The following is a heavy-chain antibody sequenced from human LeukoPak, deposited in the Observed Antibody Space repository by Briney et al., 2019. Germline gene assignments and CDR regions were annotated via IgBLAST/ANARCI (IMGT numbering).Heavy chain of an antibody. D-gene: IGHD6-19*01. Sequence: SQTLSLTCAISGDSVSSNSAAWNWIRQSPSRGLEWLGRTYYRSKWYNDYAVSVKSRITINPDTSKNQFSLQLNSVTPEDTAVYYCARDLRIAVAGTFWFDPWGQGTLVTVSS. J-gene: IGHJ5*02. V-gene: IGHV6-1*01. CDR2: TYYRSKWYN. CDR1: GDSVSSNSAA. CDR3: ARDLRIAVAGTFWFDP.